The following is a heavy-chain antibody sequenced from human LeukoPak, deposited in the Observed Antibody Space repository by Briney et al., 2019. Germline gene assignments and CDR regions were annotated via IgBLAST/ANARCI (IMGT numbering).Heavy chain of an antibody. D-gene: IGHD5-18*01. J-gene: IGHJ4*02. V-gene: IGHV3-30*02. CDR1: GFTFSSYG. CDR2: IRYDGSNK. CDR3: AKDGGVQLWFSY. Sequence: TGGSLRLSCAASGFTFSSYGMHWVRQAPGKGLEWVAFIRYDGSNKYYADFVKGRFTISRDNSKNTLYLQMNSLRAEDTAVYYCAKDGGVQLWFSYWGQGTLVTVSP.